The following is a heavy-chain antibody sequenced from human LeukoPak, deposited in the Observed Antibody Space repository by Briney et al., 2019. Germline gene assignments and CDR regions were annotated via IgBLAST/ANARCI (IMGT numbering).Heavy chain of an antibody. CDR3: AKGYCSGGSCFPSH. J-gene: IGHJ4*02. CDR2: IYSGGST. CDR1: GFTVSSNY. V-gene: IGHV3-66*01. D-gene: IGHD2-15*01. Sequence: GGSLRLSCAASGFTVSSNYMSWVRQAPGKGLEWVSVIYSGGSTYYADSVKGRFTISRDNAKNSLYLQMNSLRAEDTAVYYCAKGYCSGGSCFPSHWGQGTLVTVSS.